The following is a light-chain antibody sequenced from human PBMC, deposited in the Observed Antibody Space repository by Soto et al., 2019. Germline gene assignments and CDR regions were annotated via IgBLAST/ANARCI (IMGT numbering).Light chain of an antibody. CDR3: QQYNKWRT. Sequence: DIQLTQSPSSLSASVGDRVTITCRVSQGISTYLNWYRQKPGKVPKLLIYSASNLQSGVPSRFSGSGSGIEFTLTISSLQSEDFAVYYCQQYNKWRTFGQGTKVDIK. CDR2: SAS. V-gene: IGKV1-27*01. CDR1: QGISTY. J-gene: IGKJ1*01.